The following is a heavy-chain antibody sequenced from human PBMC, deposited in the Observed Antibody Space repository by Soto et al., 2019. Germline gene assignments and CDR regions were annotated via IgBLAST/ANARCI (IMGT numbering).Heavy chain of an antibody. CDR3: AREMGHGGVLGLGWFDP. CDR2: ISYDGSNK. D-gene: IGHD2-15*01. J-gene: IGHJ5*02. CDR1: GFTFSSYA. V-gene: IGHV3-30-3*01. Sequence: PGGSLRLSCAASGFTFSSYAMHWVRQAPGKGLEWVAVISYDGSNKYYADSVKGRFTISRDNSKNTLYLQMNSLRAEDTAVYYCAREMGHGGVLGLGWFDPWGQGTLVTVSS.